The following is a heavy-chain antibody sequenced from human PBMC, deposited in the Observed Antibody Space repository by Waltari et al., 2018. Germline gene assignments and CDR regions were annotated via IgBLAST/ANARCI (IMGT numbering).Heavy chain of an antibody. CDR1: GYIFTSNA. D-gene: IGHD3-3*01. V-gene: IGHV7-4-1*02. CDR3: ARGHDFWSGYQNALDY. Sequence: QVQPVQSGSELKKPGASVKVSCKASGYIFTSNAINWVRQAPGQGLEWMGWINPNTGTPMYAQGFTERFVFSLDTSVTTAYLQITSLKAEDTAIYYCARGHDFWSGYQNALDYWGQGTLVTVSS. J-gene: IGHJ4*02. CDR2: INPNTGTP.